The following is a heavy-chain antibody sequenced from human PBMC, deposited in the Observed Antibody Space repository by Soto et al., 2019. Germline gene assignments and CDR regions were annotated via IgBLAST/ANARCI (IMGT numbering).Heavy chain of an antibody. Sequence: GESLKISCAASGFTFSSYAMHWVRQAPGKGLEWVAVISYDGSNKYYADSVKGRFTISRDNSKNTLYLQMNSLRAEDTAVYYCAREFLEGIAVAGAFFDYWGQGTLVTVSS. V-gene: IGHV3-30-3*01. CDR2: ISYDGSNK. CDR1: GFTFSSYA. CDR3: AREFLEGIAVAGAFFDY. J-gene: IGHJ4*02. D-gene: IGHD6-19*01.